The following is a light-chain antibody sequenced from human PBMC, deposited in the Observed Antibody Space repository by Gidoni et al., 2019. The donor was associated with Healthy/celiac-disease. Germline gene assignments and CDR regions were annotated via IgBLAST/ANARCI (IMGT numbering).Light chain of an antibody. J-gene: IGLJ2*01. CDR3: NSRDSSGNHVV. CDR1: SLRSYY. Sequence: SSELTQDPAVSVALGQTVRITCQGDSLRSYYATWYQQKPGQAPVLVIYGKNNRPSGIPDRFSGSRSGNTASLTITGAQAEDEADYYCNSRDSSGNHVVFGRDQADRP. V-gene: IGLV3-19*01. CDR2: GKN.